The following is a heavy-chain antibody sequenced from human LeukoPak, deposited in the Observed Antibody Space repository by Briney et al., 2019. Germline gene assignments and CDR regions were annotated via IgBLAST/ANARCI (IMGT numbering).Heavy chain of an antibody. D-gene: IGHD4-17*01. V-gene: IGHV5-51*01. J-gene: IGHJ4*02. CDR2: IYPGDSDT. CDR3: ARHGRAVTTDIDY. Sequence: GESLKISCKGSGYSFTSYWIGWVRQMPGKGLEWMGIIYPGDSDTRYSPSFQGQVTISADKSISTAYLQWSSLKASDTVMYYCARHGRAVTTDIDYWGQGTLVTVSS. CDR1: GYSFTSYW.